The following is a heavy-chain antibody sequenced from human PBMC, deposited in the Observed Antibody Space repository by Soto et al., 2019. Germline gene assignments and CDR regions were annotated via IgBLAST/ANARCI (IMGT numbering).Heavy chain of an antibody. J-gene: IGHJ6*02. CDR2: ISADNINT. CDR3: ARCIQEDYYYGMDV. Sequence: QAQLVQSGAEVKKPGASVKVSCKASGYTFYSHSTSWVRQAPGQGLEWMGRISADNINTKYAQKFRGRVTMTTDTSTSTVYMELRNLRSDDTAVYYCARCIQEDYYYGMDVWGQGTTVTVSS. D-gene: IGHD5-18*01. V-gene: IGHV1-18*01. CDR1: GYTFYSHS.